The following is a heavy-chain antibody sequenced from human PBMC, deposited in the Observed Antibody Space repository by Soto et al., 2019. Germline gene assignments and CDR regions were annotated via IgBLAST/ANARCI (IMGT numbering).Heavy chain of an antibody. CDR1: GCSTSSYY. Sequence: AETLSLTCTVPGCSTSSYYLSWVRQPPGNGLEWIGYMSYTGRTVYNPSFKSRVTISVDTSKNQFSLKLNSVTAADTAVYYCARDVWCYCDTDGYPLYVWGQGTTVTVS. CDR3: ARDVWCYCDTDGYPLYV. J-gene: IGHJ6*02. V-gene: IGHV4-59*01. D-gene: IGHD3-16*02. CDR2: MSYTGRT.